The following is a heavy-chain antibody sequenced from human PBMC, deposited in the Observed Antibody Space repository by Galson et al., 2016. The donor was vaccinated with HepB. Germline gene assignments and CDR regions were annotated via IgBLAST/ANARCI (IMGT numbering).Heavy chain of an antibody. CDR2: ISGSGGRI. CDR1: GFTFSSYA. Sequence: SLRLSCAASGFTFSSYAMSWVRQAPGRGLEWVSTISGSGGRIFYADSVKGRFTISRDNSKNRLYVQMSSLRAEDTAIYYCARDSSGRKRFDYWGQGTLVTVSS. J-gene: IGHJ4*02. D-gene: IGHD3-10*01. CDR3: ARDSSGRKRFDY. V-gene: IGHV3-23*01.